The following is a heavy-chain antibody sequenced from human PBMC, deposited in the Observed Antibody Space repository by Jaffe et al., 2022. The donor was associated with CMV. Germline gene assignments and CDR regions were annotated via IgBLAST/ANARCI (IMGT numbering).Heavy chain of an antibody. CDR2: AYYTGST. CDR3: ASRAVAGTYFHH. V-gene: IGHV4-39*01. CDR1: GGSISSNSYY. J-gene: IGHJ1*01. D-gene: IGHD6-19*01. Sequence: QLQLQESGPGLVKPSETLSLTCTVSGGSISSNSYYWGWIRQPPGKGLEWIGNAYYTGSTYYNPSLKSRVTISVDTSKNQFSLKVSSVTAADTAVYYCASRAVAGTYFHHWGQGTLVTVSS.